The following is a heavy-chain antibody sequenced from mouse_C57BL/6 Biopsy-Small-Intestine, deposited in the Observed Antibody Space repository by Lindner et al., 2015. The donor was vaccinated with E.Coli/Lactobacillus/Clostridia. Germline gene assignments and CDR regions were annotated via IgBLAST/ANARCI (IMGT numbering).Heavy chain of an antibody. V-gene: IGHV1-42*01. CDR3: ARSYYDYLDY. Sequence: VQLQESGPELVKPGASVKMSCKASGYSFTGYYMNWMKQSPEKSLEWIGEINPSTGGTTYNQKFKAKATLTVDKSSSTAYMQLKSLTSEDSAVFYCARSYYDYLDYWGQGTTLTVSS. D-gene: IGHD2-4*01. J-gene: IGHJ2*01. CDR1: GYSFTGYY. CDR2: INPSTGGT.